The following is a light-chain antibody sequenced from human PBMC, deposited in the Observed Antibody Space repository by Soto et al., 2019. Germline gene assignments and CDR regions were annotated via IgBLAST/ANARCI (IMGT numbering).Light chain of an antibody. CDR1: QSISSD. Sequence: EIVMTQSPATLSVSPGERATLSCRASQSISSDVAWYQQKPGQAPRLLIYGASTTATGIPARFSGSGSGTEFTLTISSLQYEDFEVYNCQQYNKWPRTFRQGTKV. CDR2: GAS. J-gene: IGKJ2*01. CDR3: QQYNKWPRT. V-gene: IGKV3-15*01.